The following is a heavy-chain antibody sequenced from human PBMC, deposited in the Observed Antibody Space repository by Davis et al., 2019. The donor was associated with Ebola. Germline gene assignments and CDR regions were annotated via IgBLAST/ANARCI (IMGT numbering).Heavy chain of an antibody. Sequence: GESLKISCADSVITFSSYAMTWVRQAQVKGLEWVSAISGSGGTTYYAGSVKGRFTVSRDNSKKTMYLQMNSLRAEDTAVYYCARSGLSFGVVKYHYGMDVWGKGTTVTVSS. J-gene: IGHJ6*04. D-gene: IGHD3-3*01. CDR1: VITFSSYA. CDR3: ARSGLSFGVVKYHYGMDV. CDR2: ISGSGGTT. V-gene: IGHV3-23*01.